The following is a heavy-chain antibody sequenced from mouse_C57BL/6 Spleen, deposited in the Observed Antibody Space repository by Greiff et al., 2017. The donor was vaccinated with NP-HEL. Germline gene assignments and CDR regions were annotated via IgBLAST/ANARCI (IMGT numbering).Heavy chain of an antibody. Sequence: DVQLQESGPGLVKPSQSLSLTCSVTGYSITSGYYWNWIRQFPGNKLEWMGYISYDGSNNYNPSLKNRISITRDTSKNQFFLKLNSVTTEDTATYYCARAPYDLFAYWGQGTLVTVSA. D-gene: IGHD2-3*01. CDR3: ARAPYDLFAY. CDR1: GYSITSGYY. J-gene: IGHJ3*01. CDR2: ISYDGSN. V-gene: IGHV3-6*01.